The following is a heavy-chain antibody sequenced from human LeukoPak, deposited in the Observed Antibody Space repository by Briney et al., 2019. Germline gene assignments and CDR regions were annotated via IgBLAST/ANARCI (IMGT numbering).Heavy chain of an antibody. CDR1: GYTFSSNG. CDR2: ISAYNGNT. V-gene: IGHV1-18*01. CDR3: ARSTPNDYYYYYMDV. J-gene: IGHJ6*03. Sequence: ASVKVSCKASGYTFSSNGISWVRQAPGQGLEWMGWISAYNGNTNYAQNFQGRVTMTTDTSSTTAYMELRSLRSDDTAVYYCARSTPNDYYYYYMDVWGKGTTVIISS.